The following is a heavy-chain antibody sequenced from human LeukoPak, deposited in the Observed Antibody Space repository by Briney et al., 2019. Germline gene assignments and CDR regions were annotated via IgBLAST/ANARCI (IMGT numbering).Heavy chain of an antibody. D-gene: IGHD3-16*01. CDR1: GFTFSSHW. V-gene: IGHV3-74*01. CDR2: LNGDVTYI. CDR3: ARGSYDWAEIDY. J-gene: IGHJ4*02. Sequence: GGSLRLSCVASGFTFSSHWMHWVRQAPGKGLVWVSRLNGDVTYIDYADSVKGRFTISRDNAKNMLYLQMNSLRGEDTAVYYCARGSYDWAEIDYWAQGTLVTVSS.